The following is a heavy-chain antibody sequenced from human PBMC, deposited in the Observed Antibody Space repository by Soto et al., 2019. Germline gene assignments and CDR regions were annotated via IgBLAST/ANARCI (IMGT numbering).Heavy chain of an antibody. V-gene: IGHV3-23*01. CDR1: GFTFSNYA. D-gene: IGHD1-26*01. CDR2: ISGSGDST. J-gene: IGHJ4*02. CDR3: AKGGGNSPFEY. Sequence: EVQLLESGGGLVQPGGSLRLSCAASGFTFSNYAMSWVRQAPGKGLEWVSAISGSGDSTYYADSVKGRFTISRDNSKNTLYLQMNSLRAEDTAIYYCAKGGGNSPFEYWGQGTLVTVSS.